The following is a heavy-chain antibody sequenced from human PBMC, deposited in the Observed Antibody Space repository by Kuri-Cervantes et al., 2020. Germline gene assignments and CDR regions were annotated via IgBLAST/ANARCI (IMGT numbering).Heavy chain of an antibody. D-gene: IGHD1-26*01. CDR3: ARENSGSYFDY. Sequence: ASVKVSCKASGGYFGSYGISWVRQAPGQGLEWMGWISPYNGDTKSAQRLQGRVTMTTDTSTSTAYMELRSLRSDDTAVYYCARENSGSYFDYWGQGTLVTVSS. J-gene: IGHJ4*02. CDR2: ISPYNGDT. CDR1: GGYFGSYG. V-gene: IGHV1-18*01.